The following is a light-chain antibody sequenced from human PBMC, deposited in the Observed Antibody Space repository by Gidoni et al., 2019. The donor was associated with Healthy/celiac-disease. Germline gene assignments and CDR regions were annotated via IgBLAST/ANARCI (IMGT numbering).Light chain of an antibody. CDR2: DAS. Sequence: EIVLTPSPATMSLAPGERATLASRASQSVSSYLAWYQQKPGQAPRLLIYDASNRATGIPARFSGSGSGTDFTLTISSLEPEDFAVYYCQQRSNCPLTFXQXTRLEI. CDR1: QSVSSY. V-gene: IGKV3-11*01. CDR3: QQRSNCPLT. J-gene: IGKJ5*01.